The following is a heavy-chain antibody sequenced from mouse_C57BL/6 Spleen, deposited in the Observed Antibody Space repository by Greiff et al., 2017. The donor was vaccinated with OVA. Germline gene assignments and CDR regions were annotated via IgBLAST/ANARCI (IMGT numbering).Heavy chain of an antibody. V-gene: IGHV1-5*01. CDR2: IYPGNSDT. Sequence: VQLQQSGTVLARPGASVKMSCKTSGYTFTSYWMHWVKQRPGQGLEWIGAIYPGNSDTSYNQKFKGKAKLTAVTSASTAYMELSSLTNEDSAVYYCARLGGSGYAMDYWGQGTSVTVSS. D-gene: IGHD1-1*01. CDR1: GYTFTSYW. CDR3: ARLGGSGYAMDY. J-gene: IGHJ4*01.